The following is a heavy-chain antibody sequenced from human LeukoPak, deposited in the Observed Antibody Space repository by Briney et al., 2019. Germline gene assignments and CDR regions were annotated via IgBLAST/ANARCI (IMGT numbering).Heavy chain of an antibody. J-gene: IGHJ4*02. CDR2: IYSGGST. D-gene: IGHD6-13*01. Sequence: GGSLRLSCAASGFTVSSNYMSWVRQAPGKGLEWVSVIYSGGSTYYADSVKGRFTISRDISKNTLYLQMNSLRAEDTAVYYCARGPSAQQLVYWGQGTLVTVSS. V-gene: IGHV3-66*02. CDR3: ARGPSAQQLVY. CDR1: GFTVSSNY.